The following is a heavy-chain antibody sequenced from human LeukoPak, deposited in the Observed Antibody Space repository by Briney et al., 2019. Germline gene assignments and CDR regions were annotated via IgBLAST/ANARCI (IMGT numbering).Heavy chain of an antibody. V-gene: IGHV3-48*04. D-gene: IGHD3-3*01. J-gene: IGHJ3*02. Sequence: GGSLRLSCAASGFTFSTYSMNWVRQAPGKGLEWISYISSSSTPIYYADSVKGRFTISRDNAKNSLYLQMNSLRAEDTAVYYCASSVLRFLEWSNDAFDIWGQGTMVTVSS. CDR3: ASSVLRFLEWSNDAFDI. CDR2: ISSSSTPI. CDR1: GFTFSTYS.